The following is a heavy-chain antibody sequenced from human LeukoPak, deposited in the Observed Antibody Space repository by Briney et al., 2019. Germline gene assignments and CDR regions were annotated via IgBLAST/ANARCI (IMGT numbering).Heavy chain of an antibody. CDR3: ARYYDSRGYYRYYFDY. CDR2: ISRSGSTI. D-gene: IGHD3-22*01. J-gene: IGHJ4*02. CDR1: GFTFSDYY. Sequence: GGSLRLSCAASGFTFSDYYMSWIRQAPGKGLEWVSDISRSGSTIYYADSVKGRFTISRDNAKNSLYLQMNSLRAEDTAVYYCARYYDSRGYYRYYFDYWGQGTLVTVSS. V-gene: IGHV3-11*01.